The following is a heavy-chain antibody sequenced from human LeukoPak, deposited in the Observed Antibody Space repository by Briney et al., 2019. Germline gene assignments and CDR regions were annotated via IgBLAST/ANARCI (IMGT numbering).Heavy chain of an antibody. J-gene: IGHJ4*02. CDR2: INPSGGST. CDR1: GYTFTSYY. CDR3: ARDRATGTTIDY. D-gene: IGHD1-1*01. Sequence: ASVTVSCKASGYTFTSYYMHWVRQAPGQGLEWMGIINPSGGSTSYAQKFQGRVTMTRDTSTSTVYMELSSLRSEDTAVYYCARDRATGTTIDYWGQGTLVTASS. V-gene: IGHV1-46*01.